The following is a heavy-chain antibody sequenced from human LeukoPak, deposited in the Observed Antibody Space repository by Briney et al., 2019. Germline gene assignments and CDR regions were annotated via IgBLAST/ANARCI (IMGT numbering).Heavy chain of an antibody. V-gene: IGHV3-23*01. CDR1: GFTFSSYA. D-gene: IGHD1-26*01. Sequence: PWGSLRLSCAASGFTFSSYAMSWVRQAPGKGLEWVSGISGSGGSTYYAESVKGRFTISRDNSKNTLYLQMNSLRAEDTAVYYCARDGSWELLRNFDYWGRGTLVTVSS. CDR3: ARDGSWELLRNFDY. CDR2: ISGSGGST. J-gene: IGHJ4*02.